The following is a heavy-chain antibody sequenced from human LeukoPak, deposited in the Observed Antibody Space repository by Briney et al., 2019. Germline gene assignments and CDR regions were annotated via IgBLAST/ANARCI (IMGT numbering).Heavy chain of an antibody. CDR2: ISAYKGNT. CDR1: GYPFASYG. J-gene: IGHJ5*02. Sequence: GASVKVSCKASGYPFASYGISWVRQAPGQGLEWMGWISAYKGNTNYAQKFQGRVTMTRDTSISTAYMELSRLRSNDTAVYYCARDRNDYVWGSYHPWGQGTLVTVSS. D-gene: IGHD3-16*02. CDR3: ARDRNDYVWGSYHP. V-gene: IGHV1-18*01.